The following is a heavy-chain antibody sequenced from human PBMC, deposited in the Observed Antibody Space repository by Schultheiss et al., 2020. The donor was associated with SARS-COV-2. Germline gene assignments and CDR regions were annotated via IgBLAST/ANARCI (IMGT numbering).Heavy chain of an antibody. V-gene: IGHV4-39*01. D-gene: IGHD2-2*01. J-gene: IGHJ5*02. CDR1: GGSISSSSYY. CDR3: ARHTKDHWVVVPAALKWFDP. CDR2: VYYSGST. Sequence: SETLSLTCTVSGGSISSSSYYWSWIRQPPGKGLEWIGYVYYSGSTYYKSSLKSRVSISVDTSKNQFSLKLSSVTAADTAVYYCARHTKDHWVVVPAALKWFDPWGQGTLVTVSS.